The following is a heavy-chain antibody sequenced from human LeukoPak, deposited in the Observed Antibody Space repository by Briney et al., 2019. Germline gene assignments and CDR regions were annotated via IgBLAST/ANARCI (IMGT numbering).Heavy chain of an antibody. J-gene: IGHJ3*02. CDR1: GGSISSSSYY. CDR3: ASLRFLDWLYAFDI. D-gene: IGHD3-3*01. V-gene: IGHV4-39*07. CDR2: VYYSGST. Sequence: SETLSLTCTVSGGSISSSSYYWGWIRQPPGKGLEWIGSVYYSGSTYYNPSLKSRVAISVDTSKNQFSLQLSSVAAADTAVYFCASLRFLDWLYAFDIWGQGTMVTVSS.